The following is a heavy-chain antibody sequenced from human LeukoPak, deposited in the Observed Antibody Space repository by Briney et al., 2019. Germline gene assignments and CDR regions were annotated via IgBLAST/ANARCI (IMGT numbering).Heavy chain of an antibody. J-gene: IGHJ6*03. CDR2: IYVDGST. Sequence: GGSLRLSCAASGFTVSSNYMSWVRQAPGKGLEWVSVIYVDGSTYYADSVKGRFSISRDNSKSTLSLQMNSLRAEDTAVYYCARDYMDVWGKGTTVTVSS. CDR3: ARDYMDV. V-gene: IGHV3-53*01. CDR1: GFTVSSNY.